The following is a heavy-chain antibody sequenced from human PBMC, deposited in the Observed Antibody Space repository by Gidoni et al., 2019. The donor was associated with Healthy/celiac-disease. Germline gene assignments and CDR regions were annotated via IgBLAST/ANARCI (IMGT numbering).Heavy chain of an antibody. Sequence: QAQLQESGPGLVKPSETLSLTCTVSGGSISSYYWSWIRQPPGKGLEWIGYIYYSGSTNYNPSLKSRVTISVDTSKNQFSLKLSSVTAADTAVYYCARARKYSSGWFDYWGQGTLVTVSS. CDR1: GGSISSYY. CDR3: ARARKYSSGWFDY. V-gene: IGHV4-59*01. D-gene: IGHD6-19*01. J-gene: IGHJ4*02. CDR2: IYYSGST.